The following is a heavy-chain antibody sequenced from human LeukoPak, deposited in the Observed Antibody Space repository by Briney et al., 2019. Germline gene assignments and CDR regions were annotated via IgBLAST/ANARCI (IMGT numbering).Heavy chain of an antibody. Sequence: GGSLRPSCAASGFTFSNAWMSWVRQAPGKGLEWVGRIKSKTDGGTTDHAAPVKGRFTISRDDSKNTLYLQMNSLKTEDTAVYYCTTLGDYVWGSYRFVHWGQGTLVTVSS. CDR1: GFTFSNAW. D-gene: IGHD3-16*02. CDR2: IKSKTDGGTT. CDR3: TTLGDYVWGSYRFVH. V-gene: IGHV3-15*01. J-gene: IGHJ4*02.